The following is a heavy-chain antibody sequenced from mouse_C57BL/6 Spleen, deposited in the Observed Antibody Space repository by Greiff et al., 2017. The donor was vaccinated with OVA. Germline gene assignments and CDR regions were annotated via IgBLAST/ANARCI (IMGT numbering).Heavy chain of an antibody. CDR1: GFTFSDAW. CDR2: IRNKANNHAT. CDR3: TRYSKDYYAMDY. J-gene: IGHJ4*01. V-gene: IGHV6-6*01. D-gene: IGHD2-5*01. Sequence: EVMLVESGGGLVQPGGSMKLSCAASGFTFSDAWMDWVRQSPEKGLEWVAEIRNKANNHATYYAESVKGRFTISRDDSKSSVYLQMNSLRAEDTGIYYCTRYSKDYYAMDYWGQGTSVTVSS.